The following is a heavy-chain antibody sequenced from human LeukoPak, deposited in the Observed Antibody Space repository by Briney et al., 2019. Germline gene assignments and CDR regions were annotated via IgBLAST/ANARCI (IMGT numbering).Heavy chain of an antibody. CDR1: GFTFSSYA. CDR3: AKEPGHIVVVVAATKGIDY. V-gene: IGHV3-23*01. Sequence: QTGGSLRLSCAASGFTFSSYAMSWVRQAPGKGLEWVSVISGSGGSTYYADSVKGRFTISRDNSKNTLYLQMNSLRAEDTAVYYCAKEPGHIVVVVAATKGIDYWGQGTLVTVSS. J-gene: IGHJ4*02. CDR2: ISGSGGST. D-gene: IGHD2-15*01.